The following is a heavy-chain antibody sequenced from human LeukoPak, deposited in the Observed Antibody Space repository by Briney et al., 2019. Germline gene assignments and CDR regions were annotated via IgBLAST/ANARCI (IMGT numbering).Heavy chain of an antibody. J-gene: IGHJ4*02. D-gene: IGHD6-19*01. CDR1: GYTFTNYG. Sequence: ASVKVSCKASGYTFTNYGISWVRQAPGQGLEWMGWISAYNGNTNYAQKLQGRVTMTTDTSTSTAYMELRSLRSDDTAVYYCARNPDIAVAGPVVYWGQGTLVTVSS. V-gene: IGHV1-18*01. CDR3: ARNPDIAVAGPVVY. CDR2: ISAYNGNT.